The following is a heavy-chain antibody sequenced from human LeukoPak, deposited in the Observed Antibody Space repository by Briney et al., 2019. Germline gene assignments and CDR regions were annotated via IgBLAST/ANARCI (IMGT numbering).Heavy chain of an antibody. J-gene: IGHJ5*02. Sequence: SVKVSCKASGGTFSSYAISWVRQAPGQGLEWMGGFIPIFGTANYAQKFQGRVTITTDESTSTAYMELSSLRSEDTAVYYCARAVAGTYWFDPWGQGTLVTVSS. CDR1: GGTFSSYA. D-gene: IGHD6-19*01. CDR2: FIPIFGTA. CDR3: ARAVAGTYWFDP. V-gene: IGHV1-69*05.